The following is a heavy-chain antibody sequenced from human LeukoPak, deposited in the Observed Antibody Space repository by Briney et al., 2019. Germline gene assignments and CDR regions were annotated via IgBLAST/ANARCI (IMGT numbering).Heavy chain of an antibody. CDR3: ATXXXXSSGYYFNFDY. J-gene: IGHJ4*02. D-gene: IGHD3-22*01. CDR2: FDPEDGET. V-gene: IGHV1-24*01. Sequence: ASVKVSCKVSGCTLTELSMHWVRQAPGKGLEWMGGFDPEDGETIYAQKFQGRVTMTEDTSTYTAYMELSNLRSEDTAVYYCATXXXXSSGYYFNFDYWGQGTLVTVSS. CDR1: GCTLTELS.